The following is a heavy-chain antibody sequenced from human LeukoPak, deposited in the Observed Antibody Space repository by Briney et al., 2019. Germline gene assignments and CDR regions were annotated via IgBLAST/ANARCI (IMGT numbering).Heavy chain of an antibody. V-gene: IGHV3-21*01. Sequence: PGGSLRLSGAASGFTFSSYSMNWVRQAPGKGLEWVSSISSSSSYIYYADSVKGRFTIPRDNAKNSLYLQMNSLRAEDTAVYYCARDGLVRGVIDYWGQGTMVTVSS. CDR2: ISSSSSYI. CDR1: GFTFSSYS. D-gene: IGHD3-10*01. CDR3: ARDGLVRGVIDY. J-gene: IGHJ3*01.